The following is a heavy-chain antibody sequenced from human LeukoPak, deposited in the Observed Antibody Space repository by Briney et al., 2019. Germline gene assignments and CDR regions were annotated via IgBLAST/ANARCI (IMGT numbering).Heavy chain of an antibody. CDR1: GGSISSSSYS. CDR3: ARPSIAARPDYYYGMDV. D-gene: IGHD6-6*01. Sequence: SETLSLTCTVSGGSISSSSYSWGWIRQPPGKGLEWIGSIYYSGNTYYNPSLKSRVTISVDTSKNQFSLKLSSVTAADTAVYYCARPSIAARPDYYYGMDVWGQGTTVTVSS. CDR2: IYYSGNT. J-gene: IGHJ6*02. V-gene: IGHV4-39*07.